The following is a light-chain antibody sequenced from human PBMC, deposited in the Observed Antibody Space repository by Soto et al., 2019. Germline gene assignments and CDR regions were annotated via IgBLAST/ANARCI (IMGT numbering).Light chain of an antibody. CDR3: LRYNAFSQT. Sequence: DIQMTQSPSTLSASVGDRVTITCRASQSMNDWLAWYQQKPGKAPKVLIYDASSLQSGVPSRFSGSGSGTEFTLTIDSLQPDDVANYYCLRYNAFSQTFGQGTKVEI. CDR2: DAS. J-gene: IGKJ1*01. CDR1: QSMNDW. V-gene: IGKV1-5*01.